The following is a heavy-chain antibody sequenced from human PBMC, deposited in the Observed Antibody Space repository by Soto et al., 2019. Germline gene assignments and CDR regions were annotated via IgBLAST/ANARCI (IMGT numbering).Heavy chain of an antibody. J-gene: IGHJ6*02. CDR2: IRSKANSYAT. Sequence: PGGSLSLSCAASGFTFSGSDMHWVRQASGKGLEWVGRIRSKANSYATAYAASVKGRFTISRDDSKNTAYLQMNSLKTEDTAVYYCTRHGAVVPAYYYYYGMDVWGQGTTVTVSS. CDR1: GFTFSGSD. V-gene: IGHV3-73*01. CDR3: TRHGAVVPAYYYYYGMDV. D-gene: IGHD2-2*01.